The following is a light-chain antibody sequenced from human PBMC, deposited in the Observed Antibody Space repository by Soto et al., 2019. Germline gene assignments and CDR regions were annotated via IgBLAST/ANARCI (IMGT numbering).Light chain of an antibody. Sequence: EIVLTQSPGTLSLSPGERGTLSCMASQTVNSNYLAWYQRKPGQAPRLLIYGASNRATDIPHRFSGSGSGTVFTLTITRLAPEDFAVYYCQQYGSSPPTFGQGTKVEIK. CDR2: GAS. V-gene: IGKV3-20*01. CDR3: QQYGSSPPT. J-gene: IGKJ1*01. CDR1: QTVNSNY.